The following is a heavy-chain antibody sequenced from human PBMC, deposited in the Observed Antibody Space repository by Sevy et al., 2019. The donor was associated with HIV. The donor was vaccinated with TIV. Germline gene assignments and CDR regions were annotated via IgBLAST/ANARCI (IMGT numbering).Heavy chain of an antibody. V-gene: IGHV3-53*01. D-gene: IGHD3-16*01. CDR2: IYIAGRT. J-gene: IGHJ6*02. Sequence: GGSLRLSCAVSGFTVSDNDMNWVRQAPGKGLEWVSIIYIAGRTYYADSVRGRFTISRDKAKNTLYLQMNSLRVEDTAVYYCVREDLVLGEDNYYGMDVWGQGTTVTVSS. CDR3: VREDLVLGEDNYYGMDV. CDR1: GFTVSDND.